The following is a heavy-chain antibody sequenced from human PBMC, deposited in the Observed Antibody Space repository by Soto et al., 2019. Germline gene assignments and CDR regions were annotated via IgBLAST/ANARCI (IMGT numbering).Heavy chain of an antibody. CDR1: GFTFSSYA. CDR2: ISGSGGST. V-gene: IGHV3-23*01. Sequence: EVQLLESGGGLVQPGGSLRLSCAASGFTFSSYAMSWVRQAPGKGLEWVSAISGSGGSTYYADSVKGRFTISRDNSKNTLYLQMNSLRAEDTAVYYCAKDGGDFWSGYPNFDYWGQGTLVTVSS. D-gene: IGHD3-3*01. CDR3: AKDGGDFWSGYPNFDY. J-gene: IGHJ4*02.